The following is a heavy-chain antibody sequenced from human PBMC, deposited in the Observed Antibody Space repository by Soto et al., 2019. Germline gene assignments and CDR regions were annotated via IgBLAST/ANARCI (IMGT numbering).Heavy chain of an antibody. Sequence: SETLSLTCTVSGGSISSYYWSWIRQPPGKGLEWIGYIYYSGSTNYTPSLKRRVTISVDTSKNQFSLKLSSVTAADTAVYYCARVNRGGYSGYYFDYGGQGTLVTVSS. V-gene: IGHV4-59*01. D-gene: IGHD5-12*01. CDR3: ARVNRGGYSGYYFDY. CDR2: IYYSGST. J-gene: IGHJ4*02. CDR1: GGSISSYY.